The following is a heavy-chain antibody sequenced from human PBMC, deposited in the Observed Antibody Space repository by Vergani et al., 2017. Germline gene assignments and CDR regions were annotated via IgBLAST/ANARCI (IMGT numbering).Heavy chain of an antibody. D-gene: IGHD2-15*01. CDR3: ARGSCLGGSCYKPLFDY. Sequence: QVQLQESGPGLVKPSQTLSLTCTVSGGSLNSHNYYWSWIRQPAGKGLEWIGRIHTRGSTNYNPPLKRRVPMSEDTSKNQFSLNLTSVTAADTAVYFCARGSCLGGSCYKPLFDYWGQGILVTVSS. CDR1: GGSLNSHNYY. V-gene: IGHV4-61*02. J-gene: IGHJ4*02. CDR2: IHTRGST.